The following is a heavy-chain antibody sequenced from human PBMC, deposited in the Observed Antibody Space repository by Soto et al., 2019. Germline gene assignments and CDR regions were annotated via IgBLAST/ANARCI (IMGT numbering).Heavy chain of an antibody. D-gene: IGHD5-12*01. V-gene: IGHV1-3*01. J-gene: IGHJ4*02. CDR2: LNAGNGDT. Sequence: VQLVQSGAEVKKPGASVRISCTASGLSYTTYAIHWVRQAPGQGLEWMGWLNAGNGDTRYSQRFQGRATLTRDTSATKTYMDLSSLRSEYTSIYYCARAISGYVTWGQGTLVTVSS. CDR3: ARAISGYVT. CDR1: GLSYTTYA.